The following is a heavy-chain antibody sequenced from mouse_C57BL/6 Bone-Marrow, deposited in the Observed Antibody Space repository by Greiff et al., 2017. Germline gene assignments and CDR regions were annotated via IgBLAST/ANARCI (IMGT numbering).Heavy chain of an antibody. V-gene: IGHV3-6*01. Sequence: DVQLQESGPGLVKPSQSLSLTCSVTGYSITSGYYWNWIRQFPGNKLEWMGYISYDGSNNYNPSLKNRIPITRDTSKNQFLRKLNSVTTEDTATYYCARANYSDYEREMDDWGKGTSVTVSS. CDR2: ISYDGSN. D-gene: IGHD2-13*01. J-gene: IGHJ4*01. CDR3: ARANYSDYEREMDD. CDR1: GYSITSGYY.